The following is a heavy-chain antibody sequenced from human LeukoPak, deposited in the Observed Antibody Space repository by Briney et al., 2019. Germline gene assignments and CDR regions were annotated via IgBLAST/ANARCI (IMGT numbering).Heavy chain of an antibody. CDR3: AKDEQLSTGDI. J-gene: IGHJ3*02. CDR2: ISGSGGTA. D-gene: IGHD6-6*01. CDR1: GFTFSIYA. Sequence: GGSLRLSCAASGFTFSIYAMSWVRQAPGKGLEWVSAISGSGGTAYYADSVKGRFTISRDNSKNTLYLQMNSLRAEDTAVYYCAKDEQLSTGDIWGQGTMVTVSS. V-gene: IGHV3-23*01.